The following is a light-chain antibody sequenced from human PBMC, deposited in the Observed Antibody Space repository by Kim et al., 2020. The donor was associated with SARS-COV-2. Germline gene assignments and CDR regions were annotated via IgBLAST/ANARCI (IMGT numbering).Light chain of an antibody. Sequence: SSELTQDPAVSVALGKTVRITCQGDSLRSYYASWYQQKPGKAPVLVIYGKKNRHSGIPDRFSGFSSGNTASLNISGAQAEDEGDYYCNSRDSSGNHVVLG. CDR1: SLRSYY. CDR2: GKK. J-gene: IGLJ2*01. V-gene: IGLV3-19*01. CDR3: NSRDSSGNHVV.